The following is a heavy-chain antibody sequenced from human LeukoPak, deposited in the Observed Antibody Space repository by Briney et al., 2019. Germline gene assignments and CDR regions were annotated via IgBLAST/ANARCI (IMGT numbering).Heavy chain of an antibody. CDR2: ISWNSGSI. CDR3: AKAYSLRHYSSGWLTFDY. V-gene: IGHV3-9*01. J-gene: IGHJ4*02. D-gene: IGHD6-19*01. CDR1: GFTFSNYG. Sequence: PGGSLRLSCAASGFTFSNYGMNWVRQAPGKGLEWVSGISWNSGSIGYADSVKGRFTISRDNAKNSLYLQMNGLRAEDTALYYCAKAYSLRHYSSGWLTFDYWGQGTLVTVSS.